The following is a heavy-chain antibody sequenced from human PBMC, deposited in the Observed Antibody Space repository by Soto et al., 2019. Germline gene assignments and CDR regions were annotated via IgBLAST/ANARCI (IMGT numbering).Heavy chain of an antibody. CDR1: GFTFGDYA. V-gene: IGHV3-49*03. CDR3: TNIVVVVAATLGGDIGYYYYGMDV. Sequence: GGSLRLSCTASGFTFGDYAMSWFRQAPGKGLEWVGFIRSKAYGGTTEYAASVKGRFTISRDDSKSIAYLQMNSLKTEDTAVYYCTNIVVVVAATLGGDIGYYYYGMDVWGQGTTVTVSS. J-gene: IGHJ6*02. D-gene: IGHD2-15*01. CDR2: IRSKAYGGTT.